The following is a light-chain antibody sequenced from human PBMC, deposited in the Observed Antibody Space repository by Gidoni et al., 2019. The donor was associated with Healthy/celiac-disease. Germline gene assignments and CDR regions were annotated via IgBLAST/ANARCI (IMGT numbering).Light chain of an antibody. J-gene: IGKJ1*01. Sequence: DIQMTQSPSTLSASVGDRVTITCRASQSISSWLAWYQQKPGKAPKLLIYKASSLESGVPSRFSGSGSGTEFTLTISSLQPDDFATYYCQQHNSYSWTFGQXTKVEIK. V-gene: IGKV1-5*03. CDR1: QSISSW. CDR2: KAS. CDR3: QQHNSYSWT.